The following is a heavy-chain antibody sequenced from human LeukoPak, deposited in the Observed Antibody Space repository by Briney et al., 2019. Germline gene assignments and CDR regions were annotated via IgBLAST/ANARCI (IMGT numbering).Heavy chain of an antibody. V-gene: IGHV4-38-2*02. Sequence: SETLSLTCSVSGYSISSGYYWGWIRQPPGKGLEWIGSISHSGSTNYNPSLKSRVTISVDTSKNQFSLKLSSVTAADTAVYYCARGVAAYYFDYWGQGTLVTVSS. D-gene: IGHD3-3*01. CDR1: GYSISSGYY. CDR2: ISHSGST. CDR3: ARGVAAYYFDY. J-gene: IGHJ4*02.